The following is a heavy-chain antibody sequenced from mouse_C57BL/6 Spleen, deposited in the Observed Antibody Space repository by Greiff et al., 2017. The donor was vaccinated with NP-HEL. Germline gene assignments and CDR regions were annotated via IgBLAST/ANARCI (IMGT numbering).Heavy chain of an antibody. D-gene: IGHD1-1*01. CDR2: IDPETGGT. V-gene: IGHV1-15*01. CDR3: TRREITTVVANYAMDY. CDR1: GYTFTDYE. Sequence: VHLVESGAELVRPGASVTLSCKASGYTFTDYEMHWVKQTPVHGLEWIGAIDPETGGTAYNQKFKGKAILTADKSSSTAYMELRSLTSEDAAVYYCTRREITTVVANYAMDYWGQGTSVTVSS. J-gene: IGHJ4*01.